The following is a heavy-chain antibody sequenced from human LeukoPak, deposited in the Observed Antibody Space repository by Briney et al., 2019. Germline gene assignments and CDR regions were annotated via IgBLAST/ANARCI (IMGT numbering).Heavy chain of an antibody. CDR2: ISAYNGNT. J-gene: IGHJ3*02. D-gene: IGHD3-22*01. CDR3: AREAYYDSSGYYSAFDI. V-gene: IGHV1-18*04. CDR1: GYSFTAFY. Sequence: GASVKVSCKASGYSFTAFYIHWVRQAPGQGLEWMGWISAYNGNTNYAQKLQGRVTMTTDTSTSTAYMELRSLRSDDAAVYYCAREAYYDSSGYYSAFDIWGQGTMVTVSS.